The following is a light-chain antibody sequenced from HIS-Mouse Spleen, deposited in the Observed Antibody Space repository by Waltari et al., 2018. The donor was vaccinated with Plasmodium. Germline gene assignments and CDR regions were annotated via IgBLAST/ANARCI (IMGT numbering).Light chain of an antibody. V-gene: IGLV3-10*01. CDR1: ALPKKY. CDR3: YSTDSSGNHRV. J-gene: IGLJ3*02. CDR2: EDR. Sequence: SYELTQPPSVSVSPGQPARITCSGDALPKKYASWYQQKSGQAPVLVIYEDRKRPSGIPERFSGSSSGTMATLTISGAQVEDEADYYCYSTDSSGNHRVFGGGTKLTVL.